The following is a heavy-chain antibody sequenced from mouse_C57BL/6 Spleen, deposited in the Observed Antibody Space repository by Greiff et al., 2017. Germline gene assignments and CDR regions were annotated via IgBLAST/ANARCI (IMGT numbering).Heavy chain of an antibody. Sequence: VQLQQSGPGLVQPSQSLSITCTVSGFSLTSYGVHWVRQSPGKGLEWLGVIWRGGSTDYNAAFMSRLSITKDNSTSQVFFKMNSLQADDTAIYYCAKTSLYGNYEEGYAMDYWGQGTSVTVSS. V-gene: IGHV2-5*01. J-gene: IGHJ4*01. CDR1: GFSLTSYG. D-gene: IGHD2-1*01. CDR2: IWRGGST. CDR3: AKTSLYGNYEEGYAMDY.